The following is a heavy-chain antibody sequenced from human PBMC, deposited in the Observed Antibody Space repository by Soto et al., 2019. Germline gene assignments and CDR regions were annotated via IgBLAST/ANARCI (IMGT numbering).Heavy chain of an antibody. Sequence: LRLSCAASGFTFSSYSMNWVRQAPGKGLEWVSSISSSSSYIYYADSVKGRFTISRDNAKNSLYLQMNSLRAEDTAVYYCARAVGLYYYDSSGYPYGMDVWGQGTTVTVSS. CDR3: ARAVGLYYYDSSGYPYGMDV. CDR1: GFTFSSYS. J-gene: IGHJ6*02. CDR2: ISSSSSYI. V-gene: IGHV3-21*01. D-gene: IGHD3-22*01.